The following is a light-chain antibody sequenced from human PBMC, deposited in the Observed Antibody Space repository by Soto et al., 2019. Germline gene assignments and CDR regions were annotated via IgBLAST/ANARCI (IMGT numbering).Light chain of an antibody. Sequence: QAASVSGSPGQSITISCTGTTSDIGGSNHVSWYQQHPGKAPKLMIYEVGNRPSGVSRRFSGSKSGNTASLTISGLQAEDEADYYCSSYTTTSNLVVFGGGTKLTVL. V-gene: IGLV2-14*01. CDR3: SSYTTTSNLVV. J-gene: IGLJ2*01. CDR1: TSDIGGSNH. CDR2: EVG.